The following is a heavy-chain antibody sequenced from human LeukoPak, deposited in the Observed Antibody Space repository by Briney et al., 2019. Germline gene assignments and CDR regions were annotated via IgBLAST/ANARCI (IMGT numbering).Heavy chain of an antibody. Sequence: GGSLRLSCAASGFTFSNFGIHWVRQAPGKGLEWVAVVSDDGRTKYYAASVGGRFTISRDNSRNTLYLQMNSLRAEDTAVYYCANHLACGSTSCPPFDDWGQGTLVTVSS. CDR1: GFTFSNFG. CDR2: VSDDGRTK. CDR3: ANHLACGSTSCPPFDD. J-gene: IGHJ4*02. V-gene: IGHV3-30*18. D-gene: IGHD2-2*01.